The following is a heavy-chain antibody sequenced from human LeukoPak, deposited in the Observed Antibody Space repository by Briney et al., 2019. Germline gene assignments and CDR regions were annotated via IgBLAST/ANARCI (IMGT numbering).Heavy chain of an antibody. CDR1: GFTFSNYG. D-gene: IGHD6-13*01. Sequence: QSGGSLRLSCAASGFTFSNYGIHWVRQAPGKGLEWVAVMWYDGTNKYYADAVKGRFTISRDNSKNTLYLQLNSLRAEDTAVYYCAGTSIAAAATFDYWGQGTLVTVSS. J-gene: IGHJ4*02. CDR3: AGTSIAAAATFDY. CDR2: MWYDGTNK. V-gene: IGHV3-33*01.